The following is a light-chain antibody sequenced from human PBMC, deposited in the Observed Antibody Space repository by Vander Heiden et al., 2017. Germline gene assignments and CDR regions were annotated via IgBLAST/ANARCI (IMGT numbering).Light chain of an antibody. J-gene: IGKJ1*01. CDR1: QGISSY. CDR2: AAS. CDR3: QQYYIYPWT. Sequence: AIRITQSPSSLSASTGDRVTITCRASQGISSYLAWYQQKPGKVPKLLIYAASTLQSGVPSRFSGSGSGTDFTLTISCLQSQDFATYYCQQYYIYPWTFGQGTKVEIK. V-gene: IGKV1-8*01.